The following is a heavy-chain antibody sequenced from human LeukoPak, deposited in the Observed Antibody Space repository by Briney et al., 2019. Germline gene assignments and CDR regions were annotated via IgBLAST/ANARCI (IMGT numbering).Heavy chain of an antibody. J-gene: IGHJ4*02. CDR3: ARGSVFDY. Sequence: SPETLSLTCAVYGGSFSGYYWSWIRQPPGKGLEWIGEINHSGSTNYNPSLKSRVTMSVDTSKNQFSLKLSSVTAADTAVYYCARGSVFDYWGQGTLVTVSS. V-gene: IGHV4-34*01. CDR1: GGSFSGYY. CDR2: INHSGST.